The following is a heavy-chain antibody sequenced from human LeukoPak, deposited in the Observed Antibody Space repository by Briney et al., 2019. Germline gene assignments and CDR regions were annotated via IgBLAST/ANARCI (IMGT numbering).Heavy chain of an antibody. J-gene: IGHJ4*02. V-gene: IGHV5-51*01. CDR3: ARLGHIVVVPAAAGGIDY. CDR1: GYSFTSYW. CDR2: IYPGDSDT. D-gene: IGHD2-2*01. Sequence: GKSLKISCKGSGYSFTSYWIGWVRQMPGKGLEWMGIIYPGDSDTRYSPSFQGQVTTSADKSISTAYLQWSSLKASDTAMYYCARLGHIVVVPAAAGGIDYWGQGTLVTVSS.